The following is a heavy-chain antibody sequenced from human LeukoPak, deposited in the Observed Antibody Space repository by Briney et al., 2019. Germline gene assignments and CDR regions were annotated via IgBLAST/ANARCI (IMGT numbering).Heavy chain of an antibody. CDR1: GFTFSRSW. CDR2: INEDVSEL. J-gene: IGHJ5*02. Sequence: PGGSLRLSCAASGFTFSRSWMTWVRQAPGKGLEWVASINEDVSELHYVDSGKGRFTIARDNAKDSLFLQMNSLTVEDTAMSYCVRSFHPGGWFDPWGQGTLVTVSS. V-gene: IGHV3-7*01. CDR3: VRSFHPGGWFDP. D-gene: IGHD3-10*01.